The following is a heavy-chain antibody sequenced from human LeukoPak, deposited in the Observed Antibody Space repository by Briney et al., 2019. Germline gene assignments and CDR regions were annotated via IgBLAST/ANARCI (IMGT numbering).Heavy chain of an antibody. CDR1: GYTFTGYY. V-gene: IGHV1-2*02. D-gene: IGHD6-6*01. CDR3: ARGGPYGSSSGVDY. J-gene: IGHJ4*02. CDR2: INPNSGDT. Sequence: ASVKLSCKASGYTFTGYYMHWVRQPPGQGLEWMGWINPNSGDTYYAPKFQGRVTMTRDTSISTAYMELSRLRSDDTAVYYCARGGPYGSSSGVDYWGQGTLVTVSS.